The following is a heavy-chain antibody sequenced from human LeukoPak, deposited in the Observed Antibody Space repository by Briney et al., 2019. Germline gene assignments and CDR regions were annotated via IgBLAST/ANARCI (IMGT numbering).Heavy chain of an antibody. V-gene: IGHV4-39*01. Sequence: SETLSLTCTVSGGFISSSSYYWGWIRQPPGKGLEWIGSIYYSGSTYYNPSLKSRVTISVDTSKNHFSLKLSSVTAADTALYYCAGQYCSSTTCYDLFDYWGQGTLVTVSS. CDR3: AGQYCSSTTCYDLFDY. CDR1: GGFISSSSYY. J-gene: IGHJ4*02. CDR2: IYYSGST. D-gene: IGHD2-2*01.